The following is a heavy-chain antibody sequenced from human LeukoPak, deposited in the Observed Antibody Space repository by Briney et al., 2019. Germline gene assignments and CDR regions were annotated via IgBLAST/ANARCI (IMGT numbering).Heavy chain of an antibody. D-gene: IGHD4-17*01. J-gene: IGHJ5*02. CDR2: IIPVFGTA. V-gene: IGHV1-69*01. CDR1: GGTFSSYT. CDR3: AKGPRTVTTGNWFDP. Sequence: SVKVSCKASGGTFSSYTINWVRQAPGQGLEWMGGIIPVFGTANYVQKFQGRVTITADESTSTAYMELSSLRSEDTAVYYCAKGPRTVTTGNWFDPWGQGTLVTVSS.